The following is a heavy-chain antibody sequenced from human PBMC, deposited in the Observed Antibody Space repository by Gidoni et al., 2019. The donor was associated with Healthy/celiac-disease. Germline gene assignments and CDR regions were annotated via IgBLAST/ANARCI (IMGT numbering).Heavy chain of an antibody. Sequence: QVQLVASGGGVVQPGRSLRLSCAASGFTFSSYAMHWVRQAPGKGLEWVAVISYDGSNKYYADSVKGRFTISRDNSKNTLYLQMNSLRAEDTAVYYCARDASGSGINWFDPWGQGTLVTVSS. D-gene: IGHD3-10*01. V-gene: IGHV3-30-3*01. CDR3: ARDASGSGINWFDP. CDR2: ISYDGSNK. CDR1: GFTFSSYA. J-gene: IGHJ5*02.